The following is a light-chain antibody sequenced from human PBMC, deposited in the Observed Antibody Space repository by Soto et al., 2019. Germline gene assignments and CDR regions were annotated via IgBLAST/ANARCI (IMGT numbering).Light chain of an antibody. CDR2: AAS. Sequence: AIQMTQSPSSLSASVGDRVTITCRASQGIRNDLGWYQQKPEKAPELLIYAASSLRSGVPSRFSGTGSGTDFTLTISSLQPEDFATYYCLQDHNYPLTFGGGTKVEIK. CDR1: QGIRND. CDR3: LQDHNYPLT. V-gene: IGKV1-6*01. J-gene: IGKJ4*01.